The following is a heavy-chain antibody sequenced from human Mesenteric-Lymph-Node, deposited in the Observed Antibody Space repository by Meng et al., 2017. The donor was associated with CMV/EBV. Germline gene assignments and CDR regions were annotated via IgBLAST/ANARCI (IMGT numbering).Heavy chain of an antibody. CDR2: IYHSGST. V-gene: IGHV4-34*01. CDR1: GGSFSGYY. Sequence: SETLSLTCAVYGGSFSGYYWSWIRQPPGKGLEWIGFIYHSGSTNYSPSLQSRVTISVDTSKNQFSLKLSSVTAADTAVYYCASLTYYYGSGSPLGAFDIWGQGTMVTVSS. J-gene: IGHJ3*02. CDR3: ASLTYYYGSGSPLGAFDI. D-gene: IGHD3-10*01.